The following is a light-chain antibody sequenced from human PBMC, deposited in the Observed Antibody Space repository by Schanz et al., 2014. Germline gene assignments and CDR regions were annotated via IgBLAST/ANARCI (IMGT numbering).Light chain of an antibody. Sequence: QSVLTQPASVSGSPGQSITISCTGTSSDVGRYNYVSWYQQHPGKAPKLVIYDVTNRPSGVSNRFSGSKSGNTASLTISGLQAEDEADYYCSSYADTTTLFGGGTKLTVL. V-gene: IGLV2-14*01. CDR3: SSYADTTTL. CDR1: SSDVGRYNY. CDR2: DVT. J-gene: IGLJ3*02.